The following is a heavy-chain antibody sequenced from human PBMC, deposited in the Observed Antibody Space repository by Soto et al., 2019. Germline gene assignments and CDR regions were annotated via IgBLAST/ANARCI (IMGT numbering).Heavy chain of an antibody. D-gene: IGHD6-6*01. V-gene: IGHV3-23*01. CDR2: ISGSGGST. J-gene: IGHJ6*03. CDR1: GFTFSSYA. Sequence: EVQLLESGGGLVQPGGSLRLSCAASGFTFSSYAMSWVRQAPGKGLEWVSAISGSGGSTYYADSVKGRFTISRDNSKNTLYLQMNSLRAEDTAVHYCAKNFAARLYYYYYMDVWGKGTTVTVSS. CDR3: AKNFAARLYYYYYMDV.